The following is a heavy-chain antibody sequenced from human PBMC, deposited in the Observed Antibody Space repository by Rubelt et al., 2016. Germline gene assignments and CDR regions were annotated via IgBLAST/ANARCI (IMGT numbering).Heavy chain of an antibody. CDR1: GFTFDDYA. J-gene: IGHJ3*02. Sequence: PGGSLRLSCAASGFTFDDYAMHWVRQAPGKGLEWVSLISWDGGSTYYADSVQGRVTISRDNSKNSLYLQMNSLRAEDTALYYCAKDLGAARPEGAFDIGGQGTMVTVAS. V-gene: IGHV3-43D*03. CDR3: AKDLGAARPEGAFDI. D-gene: IGHD6-6*01. CDR2: ISWDGGST.